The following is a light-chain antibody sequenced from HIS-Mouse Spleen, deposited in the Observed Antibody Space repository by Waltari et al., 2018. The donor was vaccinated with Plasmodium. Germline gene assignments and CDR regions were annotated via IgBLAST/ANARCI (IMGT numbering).Light chain of an antibody. J-gene: IGLJ1*01. V-gene: IGLV2-23*01. CDR2: AGS. Sequence: QSALTQPASVSGSPGQSITISCTGTSSDVGSYNLVSWYQQHPGKAPKLMIYAGSKRPSGVSNRFSVSKSGNTASLTIPGVQAEDEADYYCCSYAGSSTYVFGTGTKVTVL. CDR3: CSYAGSSTYV. CDR1: SSDVGSYNL.